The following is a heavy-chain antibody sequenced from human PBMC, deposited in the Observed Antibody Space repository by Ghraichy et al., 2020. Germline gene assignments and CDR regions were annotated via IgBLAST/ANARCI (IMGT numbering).Heavy chain of an antibody. D-gene: IGHD6-25*01. V-gene: IGHV4-38-2*01. J-gene: IGHJ4*02. CDR1: GYSISSDYY. CDR3: ASGSSAKKEFDY. Sequence: SETLSLTCALSGYSISSDYYWGWIRQPPGKGLEWIVSIYYSGDTYYNPSLKSRVTISLDTSKNQFSLRLTSLTAADTAVYYCASGSSAKKEFDYWGQGTLVTVSS. CDR2: IYYSGDT.